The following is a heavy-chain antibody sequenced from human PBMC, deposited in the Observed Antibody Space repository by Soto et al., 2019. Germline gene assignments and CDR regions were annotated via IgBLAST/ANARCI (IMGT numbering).Heavy chain of an antibody. V-gene: IGHV1-2*02. CDR1: GYTFTGYY. D-gene: IGHD2-2*01. J-gene: IGHJ4*02. Sequence: GASVKVSCKASGYTFTGYYMHWVRQAPGQGLEWMGWINPNSGGTNYAQKFQGRVTMTRDTSISTAYMELSRLRSDDTAVYYCARVPARNKYYFDYWGQGTLVTVSS. CDR3: ARVPARNKYYFDY. CDR2: INPNSGGT.